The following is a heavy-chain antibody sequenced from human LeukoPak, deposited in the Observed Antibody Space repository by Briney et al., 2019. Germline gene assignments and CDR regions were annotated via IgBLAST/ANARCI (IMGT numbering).Heavy chain of an antibody. D-gene: IGHD4-17*01. V-gene: IGHV4-31*03. Sequence: SETLSLTCTVSGGSISSGGYYWSWIRQHPGKGLEWIGYIYYSGSTYYNPSLKSRVTISVDTSKNQFSLKLSSVTAADTAVYYCARDGAPTTVTSAGAFDIWGQGTMVTVSS. CDR2: IYYSGST. J-gene: IGHJ3*02. CDR3: ARDGAPTTVTSAGAFDI. CDR1: GGSISSGGYY.